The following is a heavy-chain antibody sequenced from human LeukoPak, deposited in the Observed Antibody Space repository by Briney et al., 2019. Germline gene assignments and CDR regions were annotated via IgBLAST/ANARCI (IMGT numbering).Heavy chain of an antibody. Sequence: ASVKVSCKVSGYTIIELSMQWVRQAPGKGPEWMGGFDPEDGKTIYAQRFQGRVTMTEDTSTDTAYMELSSLRSEDTAVYYCATPSPVLVAIGPTYYYMDVWGKGTTVTVSS. CDR1: GYTIIELS. CDR2: FDPEDGKT. V-gene: IGHV1-24*01. J-gene: IGHJ6*03. CDR3: ATPSPVLVAIGPTYYYMDV. D-gene: IGHD2-2*01.